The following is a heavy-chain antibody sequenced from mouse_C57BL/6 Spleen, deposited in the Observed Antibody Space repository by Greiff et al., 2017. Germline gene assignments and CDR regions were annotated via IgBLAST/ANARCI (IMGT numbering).Heavy chain of an antibody. CDR3: AREDWDVEGFDY. CDR2: ISYDGSN. V-gene: IGHV3-6*01. Sequence: DVKLQESGPGLVQPSQSLSLTCSVTGYSITSGYYWNWIRQFPGNKLEWMGYISYDGSNNYNPSLKNRISITRDTSKNQFFLKLNSVTTEDTATYYCAREDWDVEGFDYWGQGTTLTVSS. J-gene: IGHJ2*01. D-gene: IGHD4-1*01. CDR1: GYSITSGYY.